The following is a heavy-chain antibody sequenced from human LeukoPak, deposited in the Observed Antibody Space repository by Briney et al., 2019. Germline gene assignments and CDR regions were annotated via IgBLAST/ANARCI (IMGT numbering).Heavy chain of an antibody. CDR3: AREESARRIHALHP. D-gene: IGHD2-15*01. CDR2: INSDGINT. V-gene: IGHV3-74*01. CDR1: GFTFSNYW. J-gene: IGHJ5*02. Sequence: GGSLRLSCAASGFTFSNYWMHWVRQAPGKGLVWVSRINSDGINTSYADSVKGRFTISRDNAKNTLNLQMNTLRPEDTAVYYCAREESARRIHALHPWGQGTLVTVSA.